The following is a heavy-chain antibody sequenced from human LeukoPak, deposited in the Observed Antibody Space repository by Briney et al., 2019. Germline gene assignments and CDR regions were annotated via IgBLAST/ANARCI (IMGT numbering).Heavy chain of an antibody. Sequence: PSETLSLTCTVSGGSISSSSYYWGWIRQPPGKGLEWIGSIYYSGSTYYNPSLKSRVTISVDTSKNQFSLKLSSVTAADTAVYYCARQLLVGATGNFDYWGQGTLDTVSS. CDR3: ARQLLVGATGNFDY. V-gene: IGHV4-39*01. CDR2: IYYSGST. J-gene: IGHJ4*02. D-gene: IGHD1-26*01. CDR1: GGSISSSSYY.